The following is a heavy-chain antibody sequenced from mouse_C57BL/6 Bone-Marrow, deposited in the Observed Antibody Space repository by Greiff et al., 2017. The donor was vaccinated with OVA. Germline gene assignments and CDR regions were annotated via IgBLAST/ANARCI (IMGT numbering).Heavy chain of an antibody. V-gene: IGHV1-81*01. CDR3: SRFHYGSSDH. CDR1: GYIFTSYG. D-gene: IGHD1-1*01. CDR2: IYPRSGNT. Sequence: QVQLQQSGAELARPGASVKLSCKASGYIFTSYGISWVKQRTGQGLEWIGVIYPRSGNTYYNEKFKGKATLTADKSSSTAYMELRSLTSEDSAVYFCSRFHYGSSDHWGQGTLVTVSA. J-gene: IGHJ3*01.